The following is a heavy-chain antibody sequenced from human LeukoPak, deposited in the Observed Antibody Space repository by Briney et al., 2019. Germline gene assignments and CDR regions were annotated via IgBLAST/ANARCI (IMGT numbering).Heavy chain of an antibody. Sequence: RASVKVSCKASGGTFSSYAISWVRQAPGQGLEWMGGIIPIFGTAYYAQKFQGRVTITTDESTSAAYMELSSLRSEDTAVYYCARAWVGSSGWYSPYYFDYWGQGTLVTVSS. CDR2: IIPIFGTA. CDR1: GGTFSSYA. J-gene: IGHJ4*02. CDR3: ARAWVGSSGWYSPYYFDY. D-gene: IGHD6-19*01. V-gene: IGHV1-69*05.